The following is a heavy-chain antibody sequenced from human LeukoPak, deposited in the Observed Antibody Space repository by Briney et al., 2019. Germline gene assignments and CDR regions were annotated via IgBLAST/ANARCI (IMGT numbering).Heavy chain of an antibody. CDR2: IWYDGSNR. CDR3: ARDEGSCSTSCYTPDH. CDR1: GFTFNSHG. Sequence: GGSLRLSCAASGFTFNSHGMHWVRQAPGKGLEWVALIWYDGSNRYYVESVKGRFTISRDNAKNSLYLQMNSLRAEDTAFYYCARDEGSCSTSCYTPDHWGQGTLVTVSS. D-gene: IGHD2-2*02. J-gene: IGHJ5*02. V-gene: IGHV3-33*01.